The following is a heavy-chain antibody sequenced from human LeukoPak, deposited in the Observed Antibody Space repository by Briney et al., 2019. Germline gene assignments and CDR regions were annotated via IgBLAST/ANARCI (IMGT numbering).Heavy chain of an antibody. J-gene: IGHJ4*02. CDR2: ISFTDSKT. CDR3: ARDGVRQLDYYFDY. CDR1: GFSFSDYE. V-gene: IGHV3-48*03. Sequence: GGSLRLSCAAFGFSFSDYEMNWVRQSPGKGLEWISHISFTDSKTYYADSVKGRFTISRDNAMNSLFLQMNSLRAEDTAVYYCARDGVRQLDYYFDYWGQGALVSVSS. D-gene: IGHD2-2*01.